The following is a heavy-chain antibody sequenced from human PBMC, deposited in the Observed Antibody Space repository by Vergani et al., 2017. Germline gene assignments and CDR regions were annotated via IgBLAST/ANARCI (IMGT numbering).Heavy chain of an antibody. V-gene: IGHV3-21*01. CDR3: ASRVVQDIVVVPAAWVWSDV. D-gene: IGHD2-2*01. CDR2: ISSSSSYI. CDR1: GFTFSSYS. J-gene: IGHJ6*02. Sequence: EVQLVESGGGLVKPGGSLRLSCAASGFTFSSYSMNWVRQAPGKGLEWVSSISSSSSYIYYADSVKGRFTISRDNAKNSLYLQMNSLRAEDTAVYYCASRVVQDIVVVPAAWVWSDVWGQGTTVTVSS.